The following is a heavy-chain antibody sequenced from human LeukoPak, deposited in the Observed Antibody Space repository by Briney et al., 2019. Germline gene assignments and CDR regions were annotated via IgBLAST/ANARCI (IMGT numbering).Heavy chain of an antibody. J-gene: IGHJ3*02. D-gene: IGHD3-22*01. V-gene: IGHV5-51*01. CDR1: GYSFTSYW. CDR2: IYPGDSDT. Sequence: GESLKISCKGSGYSFTSYWIGWVRQMPGKGLEWMGIIYPGDSDTRYSPSFQGQVTISADKSISTAYLQWSSLKASDTAMYYCARHGYYDSSGKKVDAFDIWGQGTMVTVSS. CDR3: ARHGYYDSSGKKVDAFDI.